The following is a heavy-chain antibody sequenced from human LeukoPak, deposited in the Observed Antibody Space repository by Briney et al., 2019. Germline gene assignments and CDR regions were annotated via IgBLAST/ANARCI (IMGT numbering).Heavy chain of an antibody. J-gene: IGHJ4*02. V-gene: IGHV3-30*02. CDR3: AKNVYRYYDFWSGYYGYFDY. CDR2: IRYDGSNK. D-gene: IGHD3-3*01. CDR1: GFTFSSYG. Sequence: GESLRLSCAASGFTFSSYGMHWLRQAPGKGLEWVAFIRYDGSNKYYADSVKGRFTISRDHSKNTLYLQMNSLRAEDTAVYYCAKNVYRYYDFWSGYYGYFDYWGQGTLVTVSS.